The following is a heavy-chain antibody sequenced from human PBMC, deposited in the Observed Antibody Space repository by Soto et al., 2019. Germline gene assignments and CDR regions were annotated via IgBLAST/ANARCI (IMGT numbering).Heavy chain of an antibody. CDR3: VGALTYEVPYYYYGMDV. CDR1: GFMFSTYL. Sequence: GGSLRLSCAASGFMFSTYLMSWVRQAPGKGLEWVANIKQDGNEKFYVDSVKGRFTISRDNAKKSLYPQMNSLRADDTAVYYCVGALTYEVPYYYYGMDVWGQGTTVTVSS. CDR2: IKQDGNEK. V-gene: IGHV3-7*01. J-gene: IGHJ6*02. D-gene: IGHD3-16*01.